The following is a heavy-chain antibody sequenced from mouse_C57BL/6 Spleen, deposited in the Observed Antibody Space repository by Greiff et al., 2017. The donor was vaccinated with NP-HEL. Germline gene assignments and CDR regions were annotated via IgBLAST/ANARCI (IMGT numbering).Heavy chain of an antibody. D-gene: IGHD1-1*01. J-gene: IGHJ4*01. CDR3: ARGAPYYYGSSYAMDY. V-gene: IGHV1-64*01. Sequence: QVHVKQSGAELVKPGASVKLSCKASGYTFTSYWMHWVKQRPGQGLEWIGMIHPNSGSTNYNEKFKSKATLTVDKSSSTAYMQLSSLTSEDSAVYYCARGAPYYYGSSYAMDYWGQGTSVTVSS. CDR2: IHPNSGST. CDR1: GYTFTSYW.